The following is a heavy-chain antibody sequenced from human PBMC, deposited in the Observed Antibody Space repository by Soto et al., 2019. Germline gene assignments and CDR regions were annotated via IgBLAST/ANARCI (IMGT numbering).Heavy chain of an antibody. D-gene: IGHD4-17*01. CDR3: ARCLGRGTVTKFDY. V-gene: IGHV4-34*01. CDR2: INHSGST. CDR1: SGSFSGYY. Sequence: PSGSMDITCAVCSGSFSGYYWSWIRQPPGKGLEWIGEINHSGSTNYNPSLKSRVTISVDTSKNQFSLKLSSVTAADTAVYYCARCLGRGTVTKFDYWGQGTLVTVFS. J-gene: IGHJ4*02.